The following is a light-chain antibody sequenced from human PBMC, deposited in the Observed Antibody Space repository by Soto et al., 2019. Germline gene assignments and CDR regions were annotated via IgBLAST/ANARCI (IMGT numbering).Light chain of an antibody. J-gene: IGKJ1*01. Sequence: EIVLTQSPATLSSSPGERVTLSCRVSQSVSGNLAWYQQKPGQAPRLLIYGAVTRATGIPARFSGRGSGTEFTLTITSLQSEDFAVYFCQQYNGWLWTFGQGTKVEIK. CDR2: GAV. CDR1: QSVSGN. CDR3: QQYNGWLWT. V-gene: IGKV3D-15*01.